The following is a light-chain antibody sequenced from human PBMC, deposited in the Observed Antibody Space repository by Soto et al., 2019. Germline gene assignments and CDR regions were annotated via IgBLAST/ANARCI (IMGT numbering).Light chain of an antibody. J-gene: IGKJ5*01. CDR1: QSVSGN. Sequence: EIVMTQSPATLSVSPGERATLSCRASQSVSGNLAWYQQKPGQAPRLLIYGASTRATGIPARFSGRGSGTDFTLTISSLQSEDFVVYYCQQYNDWPITFGQGTRLEMK. CDR2: GAS. V-gene: IGKV3-15*01. CDR3: QQYNDWPIT.